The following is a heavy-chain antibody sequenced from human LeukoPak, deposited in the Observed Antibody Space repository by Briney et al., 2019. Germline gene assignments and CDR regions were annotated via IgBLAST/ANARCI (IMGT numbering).Heavy chain of an antibody. J-gene: IGHJ4*02. CDR1: GFTFSSYG. CDR3: ARYVGGGNSGGFDY. Sequence: GGSLRLSCAASGFTFSSYGMHWFRQAPGKGLEWVAVIWYDGSNKYYADSVKGRFTISRDNSKNTLYLQMNSLRAEDTAVYYCARYVGGGNSGGFDYWGQGTLVIVSS. CDR2: IWYDGSNK. V-gene: IGHV3-33*01. D-gene: IGHD4-23*01.